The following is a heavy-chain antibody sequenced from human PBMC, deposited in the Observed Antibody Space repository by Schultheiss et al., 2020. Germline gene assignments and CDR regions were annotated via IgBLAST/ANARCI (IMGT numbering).Heavy chain of an antibody. D-gene: IGHD2-2*01. CDR3: AREDCSSTSCYGFDY. CDR2: IKQDGIEK. J-gene: IGHJ4*02. V-gene: IGHV3-7*01. CDR1: GFTFSTYW. Sequence: GGSLRLSCAASGFTFSTYWMSWVRQAPGKGLEWVANIKQDGIEKSYVDSVKGRFTISRDNAKNTLYLQMNSLRAEDTAVYYCAREDCSSTSCYGFDYWGQGTLVTVSS.